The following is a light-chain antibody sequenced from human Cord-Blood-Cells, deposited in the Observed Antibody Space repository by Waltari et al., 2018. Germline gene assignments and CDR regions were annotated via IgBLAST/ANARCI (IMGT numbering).Light chain of an antibody. Sequence: IVLTQSPATLSLSPGERATLSCRASQSVSSYLAWYQQKPGQAPRLLIYDASNRATGIPARFSGSGSGTDFTLTISSPEPEDFAVYYCQQRSNWQTFGQGTKVEIK. CDR2: DAS. J-gene: IGKJ1*01. CDR3: QQRSNWQT. V-gene: IGKV3-11*01. CDR1: QSVSSY.